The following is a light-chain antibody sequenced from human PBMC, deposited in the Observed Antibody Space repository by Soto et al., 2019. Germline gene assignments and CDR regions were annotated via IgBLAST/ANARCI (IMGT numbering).Light chain of an antibody. CDR3: QQYGSSPTWT. V-gene: IGKV3-20*01. J-gene: IGKJ1*01. CDR1: QSVISTY. Sequence: EVVLTQSPGTLSLSPGERANLSCRASQSVISTYLAWYQQKPGQAPRLLIYGASNRATGIPDRFSGSGSGTDFTLTISRLEPDDSAVYYCQQYGSSPTWTFGQGTKVEIK. CDR2: GAS.